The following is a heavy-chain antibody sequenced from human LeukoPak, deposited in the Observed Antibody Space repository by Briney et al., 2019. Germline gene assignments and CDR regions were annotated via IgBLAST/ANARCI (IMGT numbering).Heavy chain of an antibody. CDR1: GYTFTSYY. J-gene: IGHJ4*02. V-gene: IGHV1-46*01. Sequence: ASVKVSCKASGYTFTSYYMHWVRQAPGQGLEWMGIINPSGGSTSYAQKFQGRVTMTRDTSTSTAYMELRTLRSDDTAVYYCARDMGMIVVVFDYWGQGTLVTVSS. CDR2: INPSGGST. D-gene: IGHD3-22*01. CDR3: ARDMGMIVVVFDY.